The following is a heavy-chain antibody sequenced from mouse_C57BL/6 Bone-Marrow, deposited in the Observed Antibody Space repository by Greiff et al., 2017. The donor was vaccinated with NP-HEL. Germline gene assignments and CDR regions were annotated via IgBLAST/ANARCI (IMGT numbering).Heavy chain of an antibody. V-gene: IGHV2-2*01. J-gene: IGHJ1*03. CDR3: ARRDV. CDR1: GFSLTSYG. Sequence: VKLQESGPGLVQPSQSLSITCTVSGFSLTSYGVHWVRQSPGKGLEWLGVIWSGGSTDYNAAFISRLSISKDNSKSQVFFKMNSLQADDTAIYYCARRDVWGTGTTVTVSS. CDR2: IWSGGST.